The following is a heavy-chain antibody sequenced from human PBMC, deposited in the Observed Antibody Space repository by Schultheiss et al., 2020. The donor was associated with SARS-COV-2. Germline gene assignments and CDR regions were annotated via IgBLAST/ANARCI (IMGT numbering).Heavy chain of an antibody. CDR1: GGSISSSSYY. CDR2: IYYSGST. CDR3: AREGGRNYYYYGMDV. V-gene: IGHV4-39*07. D-gene: IGHD3-16*01. Sequence: SETLSLTCTVSGGSISSSSYYWGWIRQPPGKGLEWMGSIYYSGSTYYNPSLKSRVTISVDTSKNQFSLKLSSVTAADTAVYYCAREGGRNYYYYGMDVWGQGTTVTVSS. J-gene: IGHJ6*02.